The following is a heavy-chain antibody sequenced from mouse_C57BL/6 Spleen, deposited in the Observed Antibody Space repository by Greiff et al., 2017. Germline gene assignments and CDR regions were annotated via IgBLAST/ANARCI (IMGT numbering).Heavy chain of an antibody. Sequence: EVTLMESGGGLVKPGGSLKLSCAASGFTFSSYTMSWVRQTPEKRLEWVATISGGGGNTYYPDSVKGRFTISRDNAKNTLYLQMSSLRSEDTALYYCARQPSGRFDYWGQGTTLTVSS. J-gene: IGHJ2*01. CDR3: ARQPSGRFDY. D-gene: IGHD3-1*01. CDR1: GFTFSSYT. V-gene: IGHV5-9*01. CDR2: ISGGGGNT.